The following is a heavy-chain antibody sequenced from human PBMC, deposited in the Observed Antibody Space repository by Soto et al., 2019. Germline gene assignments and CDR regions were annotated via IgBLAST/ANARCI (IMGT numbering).Heavy chain of an antibody. CDR2: IIPILGET. V-gene: IGHV1-69*08. D-gene: IGHD3-16*01. CDR1: GTIFSSCT. CDR3: ARGLGGRMDD. Sequence: QVQLVQSGAEVKKPGSSVRVSCKASGTIFSSCTISWVRQAPGQGLEWMGRIIPILGETNSAQKFQDRVTLTADKSTNTAYMELNSLRLEDTAVYYCARGLGGRMDDWGQGTTVTVSS. J-gene: IGHJ6*02.